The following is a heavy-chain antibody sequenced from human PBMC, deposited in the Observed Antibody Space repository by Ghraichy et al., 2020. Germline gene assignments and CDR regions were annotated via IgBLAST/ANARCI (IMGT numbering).Heavy chain of an antibody. CDR3: ARDWGSAWPFDP. Sequence: SQTLSLTCAISGDSVSSNSYAWNWIRLSPPRGLEWLGRTYYRSKWYNDYAVSVKGRITINPDTSKNQFSLELNSVTPEDTAVYYCARDWGSAWPFDPWGQGILVTVSS. CDR1: GDSVSSNSYA. V-gene: IGHV6-1*01. D-gene: IGHD6-19*01. CDR2: TYYRSKWYN. J-gene: IGHJ5*02.